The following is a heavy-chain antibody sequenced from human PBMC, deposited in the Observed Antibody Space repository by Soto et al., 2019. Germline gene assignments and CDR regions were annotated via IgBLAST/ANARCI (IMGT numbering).Heavy chain of an antibody. D-gene: IGHD1-1*01. CDR2: ISSDGGTT. CDR1: GFTFSSYW. CDR3: ARVSNWNNWFDP. V-gene: IGHV3-74*01. Sequence: EVQLVESGGGLVQPGGSLRRSCAASGFTFSSYWMHWVRQALGKGLVWVSRISSDGGTTTYADSVKGRFTISRDNAKDTLYLQMNSLRAEDTAVYYCARVSNWNNWFDPWGQGTLVTVSS. J-gene: IGHJ5*02.